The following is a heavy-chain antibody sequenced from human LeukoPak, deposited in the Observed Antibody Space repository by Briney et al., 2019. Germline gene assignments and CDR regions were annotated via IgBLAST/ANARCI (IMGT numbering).Heavy chain of an antibody. CDR3: ARAQYYYDSSGYASMGYGMDV. J-gene: IGHJ6*02. CDR2: IYYSGST. D-gene: IGHD3-22*01. Sequence: SETLSLTCTVSGGSVSSGSYYWSWIRQPPGKGLEWIGYIYYSGSTNYNPSLKSRVTISVDTSKNQFSLKLSSVTAADTAVYYCARAQYYYDSSGYASMGYGMDVWGQGTTVTVSS. V-gene: IGHV4-61*01. CDR1: GGSVSSGSYY.